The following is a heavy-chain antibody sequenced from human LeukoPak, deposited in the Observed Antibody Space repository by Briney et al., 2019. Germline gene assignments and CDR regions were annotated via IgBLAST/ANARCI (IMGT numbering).Heavy chain of an antibody. J-gene: IGHJ6*02. CDR2: IYYSGST. CDR3: ARDHRYCGSTSCYTDKIYYYYGMDV. D-gene: IGHD2-2*02. Sequence: SETLSLTCTVSGGSISSYYWSWIRQPPGKGLEWIGYIYYSGSTNYNPSLKSRVTISVDTSKNQFSLKLSSVTAADTAVYYCARDHRYCGSTSCYTDKIYYYYGMDVWGQGTTVTVSS. V-gene: IGHV4-59*01. CDR1: GGSISSYY.